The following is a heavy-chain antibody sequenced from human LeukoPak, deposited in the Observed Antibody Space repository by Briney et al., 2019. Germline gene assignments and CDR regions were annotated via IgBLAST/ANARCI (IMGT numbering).Heavy chain of an antibody. V-gene: IGHV1-8*03. Sequence: VASVKVSCKASGYTFTSYDINWVRQATGQGLERMGWMSPNSGNTDYAQKFQGRVTFTRNTSINTAYMELSSLRSEDTAVYYCARWELRRDGIDYWGQGTLVTVSS. D-gene: IGHD1-26*01. CDR3: ARWELRRDGIDY. CDR2: MSPNSGNT. J-gene: IGHJ4*02. CDR1: GYTFTSYD.